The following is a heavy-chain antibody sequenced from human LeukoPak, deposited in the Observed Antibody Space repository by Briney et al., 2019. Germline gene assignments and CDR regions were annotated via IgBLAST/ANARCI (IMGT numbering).Heavy chain of an antibody. CDR1: GFTFSSYA. CDR2: ISYDGSNK. CDR3: ARDPYYYDSSGYSGAFDI. Sequence: GGSLRLSCAASGFTFSSYAMHWVRQAPGKGLEWVAVISYDGSNKYYADSVKGRFTISRDNSKNTLYLQMNSLRAEDTAVYYCARDPYYYDSSGYSGAFDIWGQGTMVTVSS. V-gene: IGHV3-30-3*01. D-gene: IGHD3-22*01. J-gene: IGHJ3*02.